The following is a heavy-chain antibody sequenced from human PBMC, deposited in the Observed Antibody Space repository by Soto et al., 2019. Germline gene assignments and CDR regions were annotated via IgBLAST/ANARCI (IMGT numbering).Heavy chain of an antibody. Sequence: PGGSMRLSCAASGFTFSSYGMHWVRRAPGKGLEWVAVISYDGSNKYYADSVKGRFTISRDNSKNTLYLQMNSLRAEDTAVYYCAKDRERFLEWSHTAFDYWGQGTLVTVSS. J-gene: IGHJ4*02. CDR2: ISYDGSNK. CDR1: GFTFSSYG. V-gene: IGHV3-30*18. CDR3: AKDRERFLEWSHTAFDY. D-gene: IGHD3-3*01.